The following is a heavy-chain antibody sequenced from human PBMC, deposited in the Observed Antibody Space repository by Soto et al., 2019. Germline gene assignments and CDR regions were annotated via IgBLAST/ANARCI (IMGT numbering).Heavy chain of an antibody. CDR1: GYTFTNFG. J-gene: IGHJ4*02. V-gene: IGHV1-18*01. D-gene: IGHD3-16*01. CDR2: ISAYNGNT. Sequence: QVQLVQSGAEVKKPGASVKVSCKASGYTFTNFGISWVRQAPGQGLEWMGWISAYNGNTNYAQNFQGTATITTDPSTSTAYMELRSLRSDDTAVYYCVRGGTPIDYGGQGTLVTLSS. CDR3: VRGGTPIDY.